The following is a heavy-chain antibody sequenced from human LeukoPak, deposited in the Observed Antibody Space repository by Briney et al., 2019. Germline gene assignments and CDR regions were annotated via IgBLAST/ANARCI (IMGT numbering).Heavy chain of an antibody. J-gene: IGHJ4*02. D-gene: IGHD3-10*01. V-gene: IGHV4-38-2*02. Sequence: SETLSLTCTVSGYSISSGYYWGWIRQPPGKGLEWIGSIYHSGSTYYNPSLKSRVTISVDTTKNQFSLKLSSVTAADTAVYYCARALYYYGSGSSDYWGQGTLVTVSS. CDR2: IYHSGST. CDR3: ARALYYYGSGSSDY. CDR1: GYSISSGYY.